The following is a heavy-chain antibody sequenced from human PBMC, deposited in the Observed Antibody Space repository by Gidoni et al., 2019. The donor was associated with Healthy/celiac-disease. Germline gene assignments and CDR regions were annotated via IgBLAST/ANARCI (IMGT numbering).Heavy chain of an antibody. CDR2: SNPNSGGT. CDR3: ARGEDYYDSGSWIDY. D-gene: IGHD3-10*01. CDR1: GSPCPGYY. V-gene: IGHV1-2*02. J-gene: IGHJ4*02. Sequence: QVQKPGASVEDSCKASGSPCPGYYMHWVRQDTGQGLGWMGWSNPNSGGTNYAQKFQGRVTMTRDTSISTAYMELSRLRSDDTAVYYCARGEDYYDSGSWIDYWGQGTLVTVSS.